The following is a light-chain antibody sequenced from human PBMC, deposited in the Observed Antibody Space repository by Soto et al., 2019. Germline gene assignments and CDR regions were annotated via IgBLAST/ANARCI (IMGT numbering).Light chain of an antibody. CDR2: GAS. CDR1: QSVSSSY. CDR3: QKYNSAPLT. Sequence: EILLTQSPGTLSLSLGERATLSCRASQSVSSSYLAWYQQKPGQTPRLLIYGASSRATGIPDRFSGSGSGTDFTLTISRLEAEDVATYYCQKYNSAPLTFGGGTKVDIK. V-gene: IGKV3-20*01. J-gene: IGKJ4*01.